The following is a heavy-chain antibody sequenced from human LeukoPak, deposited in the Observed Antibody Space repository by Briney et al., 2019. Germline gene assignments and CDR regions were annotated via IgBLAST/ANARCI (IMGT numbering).Heavy chain of an antibody. CDR2: IIPIFGTA. J-gene: IGHJ4*02. CDR1: GGTFSSYA. Sequence: SVKVSCKASGGTFSSYAISWVRQAPGQGLEWMGGIIPIFGTANYAQKFQGRVTITTDESTSTAYMELSGLRSEDAAVYYCARAKYYDSSGYRLSPLDYWGQGTLVTVSS. D-gene: IGHD3-22*01. CDR3: ARAKYYDSSGYRLSPLDY. V-gene: IGHV1-69*05.